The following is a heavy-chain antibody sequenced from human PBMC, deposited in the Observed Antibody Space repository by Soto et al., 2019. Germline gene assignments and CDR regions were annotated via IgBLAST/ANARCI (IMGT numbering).Heavy chain of an antibody. Sequence: NPSETLSLTCTVSGGSISSYYWSWIRQPPGKGLGWIGYIYYSGSTNYNPSLKSRVTISVDTSKNQFSLKLSSVTAADAAVYYCARFPFGDYYYGMDVWGQGTTVTVSS. CDR2: IYYSGST. CDR3: ARFPFGDYYYGMDV. CDR1: GGSISSYY. V-gene: IGHV4-59*01. D-gene: IGHD3-10*01. J-gene: IGHJ6*02.